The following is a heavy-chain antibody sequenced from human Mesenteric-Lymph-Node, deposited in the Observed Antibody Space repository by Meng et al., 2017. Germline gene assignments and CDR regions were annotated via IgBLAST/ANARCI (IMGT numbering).Heavy chain of an antibody. Sequence: SQTLSLTCGVYGGSFSDYYWTWIRQPPGEGLEWIGEINYSGSTNYNPSLMSRVTISVDTSKNQFSLKLSSVTAADTAVYYCARVGWSSSWFDYWGQGTLVTVSS. CDR3: ARVGWSSSWFDY. D-gene: IGHD6-13*01. CDR1: GGSFSDYY. V-gene: IGHV4-34*01. J-gene: IGHJ4*02. CDR2: INYSGST.